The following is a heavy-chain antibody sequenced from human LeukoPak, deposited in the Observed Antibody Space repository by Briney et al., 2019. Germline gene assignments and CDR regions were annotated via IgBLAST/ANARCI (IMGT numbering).Heavy chain of an antibody. V-gene: IGHV1-46*01. Sequence: SVKVSYKASGYTFIRYYMHWVRQAPGQGLEWMGIINPSGGSTSYAQKFQGRVTMTRDTSTSTVYMELSRLRSEDTAVYYCARGGYGDRIDYWGQGTLVSVSS. D-gene: IGHD4-17*01. J-gene: IGHJ4*02. CDR3: ARGGYGDRIDY. CDR1: GYTFIRYY. CDR2: INPSGGST.